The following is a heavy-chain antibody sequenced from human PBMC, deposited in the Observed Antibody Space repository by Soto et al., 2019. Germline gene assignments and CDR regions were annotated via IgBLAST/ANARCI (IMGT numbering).Heavy chain of an antibody. D-gene: IGHD3-10*01. V-gene: IGHV3-33*01. CDR3: ARDFSMVRGVIITTSENAMDL. CDR1: GFTFSNYG. Sequence: LVESGGGVVQPGRSLRLSCAASGFTFSNYGMHWVRQAPGKGLEWVAFIWYDGSDQYYPDSVKGRFTISRDNAKNKVYLQMNSLRDEDTAVYYCARDFSMVRGVIITTSENAMDLWGQGTTVTVSS. J-gene: IGHJ6*02. CDR2: IWYDGSDQ.